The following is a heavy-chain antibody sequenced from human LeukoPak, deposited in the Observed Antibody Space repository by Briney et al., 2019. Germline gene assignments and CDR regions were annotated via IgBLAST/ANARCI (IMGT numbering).Heavy chain of an antibody. CDR2: IDWDSGTL. CDR3: ARLAVSGSDSYFDS. J-gene: IGHJ4*02. V-gene: IGHV3-48*03. D-gene: IGHD5-12*01. CDR1: GFGFQIYQ. Sequence: GGSLRLSCETSGFGFQIYQMNWVRQAPGKGLEWVSSIDWDSGTLYYTDSVRGRFATSRDNAVKSLYLQMNSLRPEDTAFYYCARLAVSGSDSYFDSWGRGTLVTVSS.